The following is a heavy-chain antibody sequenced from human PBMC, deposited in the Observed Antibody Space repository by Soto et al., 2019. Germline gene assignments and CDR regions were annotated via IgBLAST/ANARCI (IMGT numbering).Heavy chain of an antibody. D-gene: IGHD6-13*01. CDR2: ITHSGAT. Sequence: SETLSLTCTVSGGSFSGYFWSWIRQPPEKGLEWIGEITHSGATNYNPSLTSRVTISVGTSKDQFSLTLTSVTAADTAVYYCARVRIAVAGTWGTYYYYGMDVWGQVTTVTVSS. J-gene: IGHJ6*02. CDR1: GGSFSGYF. CDR3: ARVRIAVAGTWGTYYYYGMDV. V-gene: IGHV4-34*01.